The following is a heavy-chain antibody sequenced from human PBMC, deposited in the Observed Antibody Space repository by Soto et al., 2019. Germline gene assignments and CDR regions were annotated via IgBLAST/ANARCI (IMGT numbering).Heavy chain of an antibody. CDR2: IYYSGST. J-gene: IGHJ6*03. D-gene: IGHD2-15*01. Sequence: SETLSLTCTVSGGSISSYYWSWIRQPPGKGLEWIGYIYYSGSTNYNPSLKSRVTISVDTSKNQFSLKLSSVTAADTAVYYCARHDVEGSVVVVAATDYYYYYYMDVWGKGTTVTVSS. V-gene: IGHV4-59*08. CDR1: GGSISSYY. CDR3: ARHDVEGSVVVVAATDYYYYYYMDV.